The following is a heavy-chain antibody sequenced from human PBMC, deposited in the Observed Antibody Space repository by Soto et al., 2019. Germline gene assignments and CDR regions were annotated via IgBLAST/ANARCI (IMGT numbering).Heavy chain of an antibody. CDR2: ISYDGSNK. D-gene: IGHD3-10*01. Sequence: QVQLVESGGGVVQPGRSLRLSCAASGFTFSSYAMHWVRQAPGKGLEWVAVISYDGSNKYYADSVKGRFTISRDNSKHTLYLQMNSLRAEDTAVYYCARDITMVRGVTYYYGMDVWGQGTTVTVSS. CDR3: ARDITMVRGVTYYYGMDV. J-gene: IGHJ6*02. V-gene: IGHV3-30-3*01. CDR1: GFTFSSYA.